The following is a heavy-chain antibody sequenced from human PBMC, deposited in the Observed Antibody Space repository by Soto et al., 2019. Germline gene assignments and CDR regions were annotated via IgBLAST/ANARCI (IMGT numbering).Heavy chain of an antibody. CDR3: ARVPFRRAYSRSGHIPDY. V-gene: IGHV4-4*02. J-gene: IGHJ4*02. CDR1: GGSISSSNW. Sequence: QVQLQESGPGLVKPSGTLSLTCAVSGGSISSSNWWSWVRQPPGKGLEWIGEIYHSGSTNYNPSLKSRVTISVDKSKNQFSLKLSSVTAADTAVYYCARVPFRRAYSRSGHIPDYWGQGTLVTVSS. D-gene: IGHD6-13*01. CDR2: IYHSGST.